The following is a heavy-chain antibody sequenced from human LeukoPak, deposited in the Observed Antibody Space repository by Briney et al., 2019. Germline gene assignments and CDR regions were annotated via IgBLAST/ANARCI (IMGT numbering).Heavy chain of an antibody. Sequence: GGSLRLSCAASGFTFSSYAMSWVRQAPGKGLEWVSAISGSGGSTYYADSVKGRFTISRDNSKNTLYLQMNSLRAEDTAVYYCAKGRTYYDILTGYYPFDYWGQGTLDTVSS. CDR3: AKGRTYYDILTGYYPFDY. CDR2: ISGSGGST. J-gene: IGHJ4*02. CDR1: GFTFSSYA. V-gene: IGHV3-23*01. D-gene: IGHD3-9*01.